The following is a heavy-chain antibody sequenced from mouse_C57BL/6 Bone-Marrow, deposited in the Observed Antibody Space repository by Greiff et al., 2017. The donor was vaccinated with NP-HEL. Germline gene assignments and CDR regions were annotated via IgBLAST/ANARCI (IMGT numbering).Heavy chain of an antibody. CDR1: GYTFTSYW. CDR3: AREGRGGYYGAWFAY. Sequence: VQLQQSGAELVKPGASVKLSCKASGYTFTSYWMHWVKQRPGQGLEWIGMIHPNSGSTNYNEKFKSKATLTVDKSSSTAYMQLSSLTSEDSAVYYCAREGRGGYYGAWFAYWGQGTLVTVSA. V-gene: IGHV1-64*01. J-gene: IGHJ3*01. CDR2: IHPNSGST. D-gene: IGHD1-1*01.